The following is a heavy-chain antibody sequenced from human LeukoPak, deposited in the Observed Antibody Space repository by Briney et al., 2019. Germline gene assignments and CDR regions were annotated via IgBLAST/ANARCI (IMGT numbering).Heavy chain of an antibody. CDR3: ARGFRALWFGESNYYYYYMDV. CDR1: GFTFSSYS. J-gene: IGHJ6*03. CDR2: ISSSSSYI. V-gene: IGHV3-21*01. Sequence: PGGSLRLSCAASGFTFSSYSMNWVRQAPGKGLEWVSSISSSSSYIYYADSVKGRFTISRDNAKNSLYLQMNSLRAEDTAVYYCARGFRALWFGESNYYYYYMDVWGKGTTVTVSS. D-gene: IGHD3-10*01.